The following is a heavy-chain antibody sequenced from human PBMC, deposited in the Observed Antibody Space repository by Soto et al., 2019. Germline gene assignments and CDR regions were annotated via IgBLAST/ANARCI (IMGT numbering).Heavy chain of an antibody. CDR2: IYHAGSV. Sequence: SETLSLTCAVSGYSTASGYYWAWIRQSPGKGLEWIGSIYHAGSVYYNPSLNSRVAVSLDTSKNHFSLKLTSVTAADTAVYYCARTFDYYGMDVWGQGTTVTVSS. CDR1: GYSTASGYY. V-gene: IGHV4-38-2*01. CDR3: ARTFDYYGMDV. J-gene: IGHJ6*02.